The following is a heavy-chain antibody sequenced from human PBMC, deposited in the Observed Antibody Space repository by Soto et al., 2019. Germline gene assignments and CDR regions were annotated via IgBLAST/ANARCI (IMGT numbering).Heavy chain of an antibody. CDR3: ARDPPITSDYAMDV. CDR1: GFAVSSSY. V-gene: IGHV3-53*02. D-gene: IGHD1-20*01. CDR2: TYTGGST. Sequence: EVQLVETGGDLIQSGGSLRLSCAASGFAVSSSYMMWVRQAPGKGLECVSVTYTGGSTHYADSVRGRFTISRDDSGNTLYLQMNNLRAEDTAVYYCARDPPITSDYAMDVWGQGTTVIVSS. J-gene: IGHJ6*02.